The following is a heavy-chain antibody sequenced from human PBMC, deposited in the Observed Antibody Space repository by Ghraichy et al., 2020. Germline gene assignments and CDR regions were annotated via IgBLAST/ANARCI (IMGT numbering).Heavy chain of an antibody. Sequence: GGSLRLSCAASGFTFSTYSMHWVRQAPVKGLEWVALISSDGSDKYYADSVKGRFTISRDNSKNTLYLQMNSLRTEDTAVFYCARPRQPQSSIAVSGTPPAGYWGQGTLVTVSS. J-gene: IGHJ4*02. CDR1: GFTFSTYS. CDR3: ARPRQPQSSIAVSGTPPAGY. CDR2: ISSDGSDK. D-gene: IGHD6-19*01. V-gene: IGHV3-30*04.